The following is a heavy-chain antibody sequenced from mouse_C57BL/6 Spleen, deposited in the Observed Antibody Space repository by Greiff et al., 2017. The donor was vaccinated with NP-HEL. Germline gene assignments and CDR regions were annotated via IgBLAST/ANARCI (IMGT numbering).Heavy chain of an antibody. CDR1: GFTFSDYG. V-gene: IGHV5-17*01. J-gene: IGHJ4*01. CDR2: ISRGSSPI. Sequence: EVQLVESGGGLVKPGGSLKLSCAASGFTFSDYGMHWVRQAPEKGLEWVAYISRGSSPIYYADTVKGRFTLSRDNAKNTLFLQMTSLRSEDTAMYYCARLGLYGSSQYYYAMDYWGQGTSVTVSS. D-gene: IGHD1-1*01. CDR3: ARLGLYGSSQYYYAMDY.